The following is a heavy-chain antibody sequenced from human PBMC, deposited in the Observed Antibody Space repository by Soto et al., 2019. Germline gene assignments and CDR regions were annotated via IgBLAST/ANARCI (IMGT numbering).Heavy chain of an antibody. V-gene: IGHV3-53*01. CDR1: LFNVNSDY. CDR3: TRDGRGLGRLSLFEY. CDR2: IYSGETT. Sequence: GGPLRLSCSASLFNVNSDYMNCFRQTPGKGLEWVASIYSGETTYYADSVRGRFTISSDKSKNTLYFQLSSLRIEDTAVYYCTRDGRGLGRLSLFEYWGQGVLVTVSS. D-gene: IGHD2-21*02. J-gene: IGHJ4*02.